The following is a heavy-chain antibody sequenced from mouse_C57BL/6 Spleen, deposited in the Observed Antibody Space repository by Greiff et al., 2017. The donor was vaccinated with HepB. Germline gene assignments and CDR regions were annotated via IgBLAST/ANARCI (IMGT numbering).Heavy chain of an antibody. CDR1: GYAFTNYL. CDR3: ARKGEGNAMDY. Sequence: QVQLKESGAELVRPGTSVKVSCKASGYAFTNYLIEWVKQRPGQGLEWIGVINPGSGGTNYNEKFKGKATLTADKSSSTAYMQLSSLTSEDSAVYFCARKGEGNAMDYWGQGTSVTVSS. CDR2: INPGSGGT. J-gene: IGHJ4*01. V-gene: IGHV1-54*01.